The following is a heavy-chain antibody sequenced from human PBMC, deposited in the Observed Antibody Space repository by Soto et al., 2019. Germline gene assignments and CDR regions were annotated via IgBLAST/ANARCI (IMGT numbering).Heavy chain of an antibody. D-gene: IGHD2-2*01. CDR2: ISGSGNST. V-gene: IGHV3-23*01. CDR1: GFTFRTYA. CDR3: AKAPGYCSSTSCSGVAFDI. Sequence: GGSLRLSCAASGFTFRTYAMNWVRQAPGKGLEWVSSISGSGNSTYYADSVKGRFTISRDNAENTLYLQMNSLRAEDTAVYYCAKAPGYCSSTSCSGVAFDIWGQGTMVTVS. J-gene: IGHJ3*02.